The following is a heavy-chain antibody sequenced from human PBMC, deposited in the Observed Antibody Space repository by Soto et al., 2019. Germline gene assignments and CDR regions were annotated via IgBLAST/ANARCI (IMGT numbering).Heavy chain of an antibody. CDR1: GYTFSSYA. V-gene: IGHV1-3*01. CDR3: ARDTGDGTFDF. Sequence: QVQLVQSGAEVRKPGASVKVSCKASGYTFSSYAMHWVRQAPGQRLEWMGWINADYGNTKSSQKFQDRVTISRDTSASTAYMELTSLRSEDTAVYYCARDTGDGTFDFWGQGTLVTVSS. CDR2: INADYGNT. J-gene: IGHJ4*02. D-gene: IGHD7-27*01.